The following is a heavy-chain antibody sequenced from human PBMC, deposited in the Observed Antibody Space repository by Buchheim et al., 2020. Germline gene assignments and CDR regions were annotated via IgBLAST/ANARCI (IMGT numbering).Heavy chain of an antibody. J-gene: IGHJ6*03. CDR3: ARCSSGWGPYYYYYLDM. Sequence: QVQLVQSGAEVRKPGSSVKVSCTASGDTFKSYAFSWVRQAPGHGLEWMGGIIPIFGTPNYAPDFKDRVTITADESMKPVYMELRSLKSDDTATYFCARCSSGWGPYYYYYLDMWGEGTT. CDR2: IIPIFGTP. V-gene: IGHV1-69*01. D-gene: IGHD6-19*01. CDR1: GDTFKSYA.